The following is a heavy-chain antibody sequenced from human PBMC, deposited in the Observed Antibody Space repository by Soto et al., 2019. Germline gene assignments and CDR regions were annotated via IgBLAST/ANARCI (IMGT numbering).Heavy chain of an antibody. CDR2: VYYNGRT. Sequence: QVQLQDSGPGLVKPSETLSLTCTVSGGSISSYYWSWIRQPPRKGLEWIGFVYYNGRTDYNPSLKGLVTKIEEPSKNQVPLKLSSVTAAATAVYYCAKQKSGYDKYYFDSWGQGTLVPVSS. CDR3: AKQKSGYDKYYFDS. V-gene: IGHV4-59*08. CDR1: GGSISSYY. J-gene: IGHJ4*02. D-gene: IGHD5-12*01.